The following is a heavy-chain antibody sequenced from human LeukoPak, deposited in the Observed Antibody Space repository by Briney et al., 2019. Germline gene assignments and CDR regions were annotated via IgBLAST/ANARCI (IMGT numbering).Heavy chain of an antibody. CDR1: GFTVSSNY. J-gene: IGHJ4*02. V-gene: IGHV3-66*01. Sequence: GGSLRLSCAASGFTVSSNYMSWVRQAPGKGLEWVSVIYSGGSTFYADSVKGRFTISRDNAKNLLYLQMNSLRDEDTAVYYCAAAGDYWGQGTLVTVSS. CDR3: AAAGDY. D-gene: IGHD3-10*01. CDR2: IYSGGST.